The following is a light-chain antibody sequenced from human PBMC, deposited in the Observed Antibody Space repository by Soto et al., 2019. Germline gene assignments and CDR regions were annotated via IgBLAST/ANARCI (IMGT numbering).Light chain of an antibody. Sequence: NFMLTQPHSVSESPGKTVTISCTRSSGSIASNYVQWYQQRPGSAPTTVIYEDNQRPSGVPARFSGSIDSSSNSASLTISGLKTEDEADYYCQSYDSSNQDVVFGGGTQLTVL. CDR2: EDN. V-gene: IGLV6-57*04. J-gene: IGLJ2*01. CDR1: SGSIASNY. CDR3: QSYDSSNQDVV.